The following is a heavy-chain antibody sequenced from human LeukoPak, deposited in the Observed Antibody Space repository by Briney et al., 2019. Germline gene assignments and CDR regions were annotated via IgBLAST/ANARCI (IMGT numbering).Heavy chain of an antibody. CDR1: GHSFPGYW. J-gene: IGHJ5*02. CDR2: IYPWDSDT. Sequence: GESLKIFCKGSGHSFPGYWLAWGRQFPGKGGGELGIIYPWDSDTRHSPSLQGKVTLSAAQSISTAYLQWSSLTASDTAMYYCARHLPYYDFWSGYYTDLNWFDPWGQGTLVTVSS. V-gene: IGHV5-51*01. CDR3: ARHLPYYDFWSGYYTDLNWFDP. D-gene: IGHD3-3*01.